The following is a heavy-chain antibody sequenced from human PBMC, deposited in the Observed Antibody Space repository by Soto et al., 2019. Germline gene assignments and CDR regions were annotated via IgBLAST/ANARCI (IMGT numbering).Heavy chain of an antibody. J-gene: IGHJ6*02. Sequence: GGSLRLSCAASGFTFSNAWMNWVRQAPGKGLEWVGRIKSKTDGGTTDYAAPVKGRFTISRDDSKNTLYLQMNSLKTEDTAVYYCTTESMRGNDFWRVDYYYGMDVWGQGTTVTVSS. CDR2: IKSKTDGGTT. CDR1: GFTFSNAW. CDR3: TTESMRGNDFWRVDYYYGMDV. D-gene: IGHD3-3*01. V-gene: IGHV3-15*07.